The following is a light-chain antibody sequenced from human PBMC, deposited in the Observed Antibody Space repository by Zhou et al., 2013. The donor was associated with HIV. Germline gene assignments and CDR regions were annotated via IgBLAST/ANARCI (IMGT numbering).Light chain of an antibody. V-gene: IGKV1-39*01. CDR2: AAS. CDR3: QHSFTTPIT. J-gene: IGKJ4*01. Sequence: DIQMTQSPSSLSASVGDRVTITCRTSQDIDIYLNWYQQKPGKAPKLLVYAASTLESGVPSRFSGRGSGTDFTLTISSLQPEDFATYYCQHSFTTPITFGGGTRVEIK. CDR1: QDIDIY.